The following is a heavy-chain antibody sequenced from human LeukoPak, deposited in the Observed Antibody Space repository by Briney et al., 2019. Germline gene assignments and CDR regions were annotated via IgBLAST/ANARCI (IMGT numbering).Heavy chain of an antibody. Sequence: SGTLSLTCAVYGGSFSGYYWSWIRQPPGKGLEWIGEINHSGSTNYNPSLKSRVTISVDTSKNQFSLKLSSVTAADTAVYYCARGPIYGSPDYWGQGTLVTVSS. V-gene: IGHV4-34*01. CDR3: ARGPIYGSPDY. CDR2: INHSGST. J-gene: IGHJ4*02. CDR1: GGSFSGYY. D-gene: IGHD4-17*01.